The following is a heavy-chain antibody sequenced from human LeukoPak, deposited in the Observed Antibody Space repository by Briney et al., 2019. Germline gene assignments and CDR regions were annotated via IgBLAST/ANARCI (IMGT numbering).Heavy chain of an antibody. D-gene: IGHD3-16*02. CDR2: ISGSGGST. Sequence: GGSLRLSCAASGFTFSSYAMSWVRQAPGKGLEWVSAISGSGGSTYYADSVKGRSTISRDNSKNTLYLQMNSLRAEDTAVYYCAKPSKRSHYDYVWGSYRHPFDYWGQGTLVTVSS. CDR1: GFTFSSYA. CDR3: AKPSKRSHYDYVWGSYRHPFDY. J-gene: IGHJ4*02. V-gene: IGHV3-23*01.